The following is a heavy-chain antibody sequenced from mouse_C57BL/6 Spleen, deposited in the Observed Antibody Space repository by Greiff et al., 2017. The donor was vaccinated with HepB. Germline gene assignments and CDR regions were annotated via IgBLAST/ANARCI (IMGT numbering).Heavy chain of an antibody. J-gene: IGHJ2*01. CDR3: ASWVDFDY. V-gene: IGHV1-61*01. CDR2: IYPSDSET. CDR1: GYTFTSYW. Sequence: QVQLQQPGAELVRPGSSVKLSCKASGYTFTSYWMDWVKQRPGQGLEWIGNIYPSDSETHYNQKFKDKATLTVDKSSSTAYMQLSSLTSEDSAVYSCASWVDFDYWGQGTTLTVSS. D-gene: IGHD4-1*01.